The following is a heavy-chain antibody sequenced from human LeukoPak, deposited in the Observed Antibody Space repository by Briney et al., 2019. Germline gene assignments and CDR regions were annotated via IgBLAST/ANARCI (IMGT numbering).Heavy chain of an antibody. CDR2: ISAYNGNT. CDR3: ARNPTIAVAWFDP. Sequence: ASVKVSCKASGYTFTSYGISSVRQAPGQGLEWMGWISAYNGNTNYAQKRQGRVTMTTDTSTSTAYMELRSLRSDDTAVYYCARNPTIAVAWFDPWGQGTLVIVSS. V-gene: IGHV1-18*01. D-gene: IGHD6-19*01. J-gene: IGHJ5*02. CDR1: GYTFTSYG.